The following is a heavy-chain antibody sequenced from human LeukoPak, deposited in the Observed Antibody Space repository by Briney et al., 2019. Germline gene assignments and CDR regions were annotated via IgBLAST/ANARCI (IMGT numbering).Heavy chain of an antibody. CDR2: IKSKTDGGTT. CDR3: TTPRNDYYDSSGYDY. Sequence: GGSLRLSCAGSGFTFSNAWMSWVRQAPGKGVEWVGRIKSKTDGGTTDYAAPVKGRLTISREDSKNTLYLQMNSLKTEDTAVYYCTTPRNDYYDSSGYDYWGQGTLVTVSS. J-gene: IGHJ4*02. CDR1: GFTFSNAW. D-gene: IGHD3-22*01. V-gene: IGHV3-15*01.